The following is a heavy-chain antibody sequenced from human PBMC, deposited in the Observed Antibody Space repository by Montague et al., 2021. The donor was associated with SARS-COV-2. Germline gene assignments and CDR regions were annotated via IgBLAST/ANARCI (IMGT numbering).Heavy chain of an antibody. CDR3: ARGYDYVWGSYRYTYCFDY. V-gene: IGHV4-30-2*01. D-gene: IGHD3-16*02. J-gene: IGHJ4*02. Sequence: LVKPTQTLTLTCTFSGFSLSTSGMCVSWIRQPPGKGLEWIGEXNHSGSTNYNPSLKSRVTISVDTSKNQFSLKLSSVTAADTAVYYCARGYDYVWGSYRYTYCFDYWGQGTLVTVSS. CDR1: GFSLSTSGMC. CDR2: XNHSGST.